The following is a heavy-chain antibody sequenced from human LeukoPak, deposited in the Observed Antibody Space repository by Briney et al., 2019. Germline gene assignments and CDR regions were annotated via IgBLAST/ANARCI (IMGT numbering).Heavy chain of an antibody. J-gene: IGHJ6*03. Sequence: SETLSLTCTASGYSISSGYYWGWIRQPPGKGLEWIGSIYHSGSTYYNPSLKSRVTISVDTSKNQFSLKLSSVTAADTAVYYCARDRGRGYYYYYMDVWGKGTTVTVSS. D-gene: IGHD3-10*01. CDR2: IYHSGST. V-gene: IGHV4-38-2*02. CDR1: GYSISSGYY. CDR3: ARDRGRGYYYYYMDV.